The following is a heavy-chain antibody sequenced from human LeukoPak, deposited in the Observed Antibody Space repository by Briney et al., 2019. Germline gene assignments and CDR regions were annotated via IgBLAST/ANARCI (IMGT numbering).Heavy chain of an antibody. J-gene: IGHJ5*02. CDR1: GFTVSSSY. D-gene: IGHD3-16*01. CDR3: VRDSYGTS. V-gene: IGHV3-66*01. CDR2: IYTAGNT. Sequence: GGSLRLSCAVSGFTVSSSYMSCVRQSPGKGLEWVAIIYTAGNTYYADSVRGRFTISRDNSKNMLYLEMNGLRDEDTAVYYCVRDSYGTSWGQGTLVTVSS.